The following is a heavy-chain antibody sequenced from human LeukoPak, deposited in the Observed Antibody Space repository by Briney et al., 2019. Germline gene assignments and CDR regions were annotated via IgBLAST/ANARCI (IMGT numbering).Heavy chain of an antibody. CDR1: GFTFSSYA. J-gene: IGHJ4*02. D-gene: IGHD3-22*01. V-gene: IGHV3-30*04. CDR3: ARVRDISGYDS. Sequence: GGSLRLSCAASGFTFSSYAMHWVRQAPGKGLEWVAVISYDGSNKYYADSAKGRFTISRDNSKNTLYLQMNSLRAEDTAVYYCARVRDISGYDSWGEGNLGTVSS. CDR2: ISYDGSNK.